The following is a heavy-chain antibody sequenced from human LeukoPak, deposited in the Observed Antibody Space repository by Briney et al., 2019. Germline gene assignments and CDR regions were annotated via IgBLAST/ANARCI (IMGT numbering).Heavy chain of an antibody. J-gene: IGHJ4*02. CDR1: GGSFSGYY. Sequence: KPSETLSLTCAVYGGSFSGYYWSWIRQPPGKGLEWIGEINHSGSTNYNPSLKSRVTISVDTSKNQFSLKLSSVTAADTAVYYCARGGSLLWFGEFNRYFDYWGQGTLVTVSS. CDR2: INHSGST. V-gene: IGHV4-34*01. D-gene: IGHD3-10*01. CDR3: ARGGSLLWFGEFNRYFDY.